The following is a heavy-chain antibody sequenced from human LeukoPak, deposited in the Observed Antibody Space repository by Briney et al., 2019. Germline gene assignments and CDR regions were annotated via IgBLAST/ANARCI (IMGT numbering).Heavy chain of an antibody. CDR2: ISYDGSNK. CDR3: ARAGAVHYFDWLLHSY. D-gene: IGHD3-9*01. Sequence: GRSLRLSCAASGFTFSSYAMHWVRQAPGKGLEWVAVISYDGSNKYYADSVKGRFTISRDNSKNTLYLQMNSLRAKDTAVYYCARAGAVHYFDWLLHSYWGQGTLVTVSS. CDR1: GFTFSSYA. V-gene: IGHV3-30*04. J-gene: IGHJ4*02.